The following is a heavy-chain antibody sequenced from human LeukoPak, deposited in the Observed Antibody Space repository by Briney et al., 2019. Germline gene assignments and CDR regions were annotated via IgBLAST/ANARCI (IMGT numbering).Heavy chain of an antibody. J-gene: IGHJ4*02. Sequence: SETLSLTCTVSGYSISSGYYWGWIRQPPGKGLEWIGSIYHSGSTYYNPSLKSRVTISVDTSKNQFSLKLSSVTAADTAVYYCARVDEYSSSNYWGQGTLVTVSS. CDR3: ARVDEYSSSNY. D-gene: IGHD6-13*01. CDR1: GYSISSGYY. CDR2: IYHSGST. V-gene: IGHV4-38-2*02.